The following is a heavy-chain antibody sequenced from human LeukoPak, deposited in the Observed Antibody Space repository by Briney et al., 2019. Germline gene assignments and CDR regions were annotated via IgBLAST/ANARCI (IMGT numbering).Heavy chain of an antibody. CDR3: ARARRFLEWLLYNWFDP. J-gene: IGHJ5*02. V-gene: IGHV4-39*07. D-gene: IGHD3-3*01. CDR1: GGSISSSSYY. CDR2: IYYSGST. Sequence: SETLSLTCTVSGGSISSSSYYWGWIRQPPGKGLEWIGSIYYSGSTNYNPSLKSRVTISVDTSKNQFSLKLSSVTAADTAMYYCARARRFLEWLLYNWFDPWGQGTLVTVSS.